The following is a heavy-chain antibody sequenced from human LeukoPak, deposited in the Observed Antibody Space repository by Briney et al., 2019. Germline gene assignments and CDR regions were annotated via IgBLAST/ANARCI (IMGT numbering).Heavy chain of an antibody. CDR2: IKQDGSEK. CDR3: ARVGYSSYHDY. J-gene: IGHJ4*02. CDR1: GFTFSSYW. Sequence: GGSLRLSCAASGFTFSSYWMSWVRQAPGKGLEWVASIKQDGSEKYYVDSVKGRFTISRDNAKNSLYLQMNSLRAEDTAVYYCARVGYSSYHDYWGQGTLVTVSS. V-gene: IGHV3-7*01. D-gene: IGHD5-18*01.